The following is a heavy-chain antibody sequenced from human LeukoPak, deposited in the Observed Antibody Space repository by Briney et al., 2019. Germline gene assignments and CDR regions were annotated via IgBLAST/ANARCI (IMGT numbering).Heavy chain of an antibody. CDR3: ARASRYSSGWYYFDY. CDR2: ISSSGSTI. CDR1: GFTFSDYY. D-gene: IGHD6-19*01. Sequence: GGSLRLSCAASGFTFSDYYRSWIRQAPGKGLEWVSYISSSGSTIYYADSVKGRFTISRDNAKNSLYLQMNSLRAEDTAVYYCARASRYSSGWYYFDYWGQGTLVTVSS. V-gene: IGHV3-11*01. J-gene: IGHJ4*02.